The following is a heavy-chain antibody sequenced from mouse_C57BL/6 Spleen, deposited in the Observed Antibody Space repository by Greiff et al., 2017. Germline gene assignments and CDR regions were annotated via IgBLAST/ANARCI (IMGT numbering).Heavy chain of an antibody. CDR1: GYTFTSYW. CDR2: IDPSDSYT. D-gene: IGHD2-2*01. Sequence: QVQLKQPGAELVKPGASVKLSCKASGYTFTSYWMQWVKQRPGQGLEWIGEIDPSDSYTNYNQKFKGKATLTVDTSSSTAYMQLSSLTSEDSAVYYCARGGVTPFDYWGQGTTLTVSS. V-gene: IGHV1-50*01. J-gene: IGHJ2*01. CDR3: ARGGVTPFDY.